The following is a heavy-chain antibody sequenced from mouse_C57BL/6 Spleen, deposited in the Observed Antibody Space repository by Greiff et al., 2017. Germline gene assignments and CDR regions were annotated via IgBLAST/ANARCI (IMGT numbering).Heavy chain of an antibody. D-gene: IGHD2-10*02. V-gene: IGHV5-17*01. CDR3: ARPGGYGNYGYFDV. CDR1: GFTFSDYG. CDR2: ISSGSSTI. J-gene: IGHJ1*03. Sequence: EVQLVESGGGLVKPGGSLKLSCAASGFTFSDYGMHWVRQAPEKGLEWVAYISSGSSTIYYADTVKGRFTISRDNAKNTLFLQMTSLRSEDTAMYYCARPGGYGNYGYFDVWGTGTTVTVSS.